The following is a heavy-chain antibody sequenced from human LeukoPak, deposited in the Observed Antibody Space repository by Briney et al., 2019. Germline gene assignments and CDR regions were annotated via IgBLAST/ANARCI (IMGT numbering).Heavy chain of an antibody. J-gene: IGHJ3*02. CDR2: IIPILGIA. D-gene: IGHD6-13*01. Sequence: ASVKVSCKASGGTLSSYAISWVRQAPGQGLEWMGRIIPILGIANYAQKFQGRVTITADKSTSTAYMELSSLRSEDTAVYYCATRGIPSSSSAFDIWGQGTMVTVSS. CDR1: GGTLSSYA. V-gene: IGHV1-69*04. CDR3: ATRGIPSSSSAFDI.